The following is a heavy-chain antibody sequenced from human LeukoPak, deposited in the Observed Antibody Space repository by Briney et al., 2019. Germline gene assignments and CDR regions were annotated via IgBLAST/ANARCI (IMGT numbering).Heavy chain of an antibody. D-gene: IGHD5-18*01. CDR2: TYYRSKWYN. CDR3: ARVPRGYSYGYYPQGAFDI. Sequence: KPSQTLSLTCAISGDSVSSNSAAWNWIRQSPSRGLEWLGRTYYRSKWYNDYAVSVKSRITINPDASKNQFSLQLNSVTPEDTAVYYCARVPRGYSYGYYPQGAFDIWGQGTMVTVSS. J-gene: IGHJ3*02. CDR1: GDSVSSNSAA. V-gene: IGHV6-1*01.